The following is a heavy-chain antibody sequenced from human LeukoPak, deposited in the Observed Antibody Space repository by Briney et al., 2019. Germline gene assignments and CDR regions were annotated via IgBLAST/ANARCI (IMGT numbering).Heavy chain of an antibody. Sequence: SETLSLTCTVSGDSISSSSYYWGWIRQPPGKGLEWIGSIFHSGSTYYNPSLKSRVTISVDTSKNQFSLKLSSVTAADTAVYYCARNIVVVPAADPDWFDPWGQGTLVTVSS. J-gene: IGHJ5*02. CDR2: IFHSGST. V-gene: IGHV4-39*01. D-gene: IGHD2-2*01. CDR3: ARNIVVVPAADPDWFDP. CDR1: GDSISSSSYY.